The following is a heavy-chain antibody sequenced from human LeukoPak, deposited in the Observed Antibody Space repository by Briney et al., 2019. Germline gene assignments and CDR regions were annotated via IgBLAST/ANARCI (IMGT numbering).Heavy chain of an antibody. V-gene: IGHV4-38-2*02. CDR1: GYSISSGYF. Sequence: KPSETLSLTCTVSGYSISSGYFWGWMRQPPGKGLEWIGSIYQGETAHYNPSLKSRVTISVDTSKNQFSLELSSVTAADTAVYYCARLSTVTTSFDYWGQGTLVTVSS. J-gene: IGHJ4*02. D-gene: IGHD4-17*01. CDR3: ARLSTVTTSFDY. CDR2: IYQGETA.